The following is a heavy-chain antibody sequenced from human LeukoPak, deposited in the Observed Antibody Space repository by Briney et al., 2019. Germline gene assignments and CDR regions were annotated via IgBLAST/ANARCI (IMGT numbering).Heavy chain of an antibody. V-gene: IGHV4-34*01. D-gene: IGHD6-13*01. CDR3: ASRGIAAAVY. Sequence: PSETLSLTCAVYGGSFSGYYWSWIRQPPGKGLEWIGEINHSGSTNYNPSLKSRVTISVDTSKNQFSLKLSSVTAADTAVYYCASRGIAAAVYWGQGTLVTVSS. J-gene: IGHJ4*02. CDR2: INHSGST. CDR1: GGSFSGYY.